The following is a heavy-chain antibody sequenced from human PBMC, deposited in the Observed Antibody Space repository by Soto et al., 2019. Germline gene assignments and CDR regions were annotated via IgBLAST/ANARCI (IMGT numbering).Heavy chain of an antibody. J-gene: IGHJ4*02. Sequence: EVQLLESGGGLVQPGGSLRLSCAASGFTFSSYAMSWVRQAPGKGLEWVSTFSGGRGSTWYADSVKGRFTVSRDSSKNTLYIQMNSLRTEDTAVYYCAKGTSVQCSGAICYSFDYWGQGTLVTVSS. CDR3: AKGTSVQCSGAICYSFDY. CDR1: GFTFSSYA. D-gene: IGHD2-2*01. V-gene: IGHV3-23*01. CDR2: FSGGRGST.